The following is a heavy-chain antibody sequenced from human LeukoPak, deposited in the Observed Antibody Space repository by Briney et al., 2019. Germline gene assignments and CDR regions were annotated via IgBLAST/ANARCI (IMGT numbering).Heavy chain of an antibody. V-gene: IGHV1-18*01. Sequence: GASVKVSCKASGYTFTTYNINWVRQAPGQGLEWMGWISGYNGNTNYAQKLQGRVTMTTDTSTSTAYMELSSVTAADTAVYYCARAPGIAAAVQWAFDIWGQGTMVTVSS. J-gene: IGHJ3*02. D-gene: IGHD6-13*01. CDR3: ARAPGIAAAVQWAFDI. CDR1: GYTFTTYN. CDR2: ISGYNGNT.